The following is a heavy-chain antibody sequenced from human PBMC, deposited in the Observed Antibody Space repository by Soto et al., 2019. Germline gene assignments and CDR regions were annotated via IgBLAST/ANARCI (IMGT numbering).Heavy chain of an antibody. Sequence: SETLSLTCAVSGGSISSGGYSWSWIRQPPGKGLEWIGYIYHSGSTYYNPSLKNRVTISVDRSKNQFSLKLSSVTAADTAVYYCARERPDGSRLDPWGQGTLVTVSS. J-gene: IGHJ5*02. D-gene: IGHD6-13*01. V-gene: IGHV4-30-2*01. CDR2: IYHSGST. CDR3: ARERPDGSRLDP. CDR1: GGSISSGGYS.